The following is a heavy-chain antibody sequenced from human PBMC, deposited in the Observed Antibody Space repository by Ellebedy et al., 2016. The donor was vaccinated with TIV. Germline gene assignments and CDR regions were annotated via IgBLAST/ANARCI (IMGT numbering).Heavy chain of an antibody. Sequence: GESLKISCVASGFTFGDYAIHWVRQAPGKGLEWVAVISYDGSEKYYGGSAKGRFTISRDNSKNTVNLQMNSLRGEDTAIYFCARAPEGFYILSPDYWGQGTLVTVSS. CDR2: ISYDGSEK. J-gene: IGHJ4*02. CDR3: ARAPEGFYILSPDY. CDR1: GFTFGDYA. D-gene: IGHD3-3*01. V-gene: IGHV3-30*03.